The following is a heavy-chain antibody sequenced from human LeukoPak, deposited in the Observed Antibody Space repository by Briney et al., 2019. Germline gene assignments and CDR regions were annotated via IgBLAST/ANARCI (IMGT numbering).Heavy chain of an antibody. J-gene: IGHJ4*02. CDR2: ISSSSSYI. Sequence: GGSLRLSCAASGFTFSSYSMNWVRQAPGKGLEWVSSISSSSSYIYYADSVKGRFTISRDNAKNSLYLQMNSLRAEDTAVYYCARELMTTVTTGYWGQGTLVTVSS. D-gene: IGHD4-17*01. CDR3: ARELMTTVTTGY. V-gene: IGHV3-21*01. CDR1: GFTFSSYS.